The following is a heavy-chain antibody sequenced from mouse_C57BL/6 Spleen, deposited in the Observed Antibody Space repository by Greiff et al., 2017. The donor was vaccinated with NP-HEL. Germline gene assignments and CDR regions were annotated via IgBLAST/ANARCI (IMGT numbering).Heavy chain of an antibody. V-gene: IGHV1-39*01. D-gene: IGHD1-1*01. CDR2: INPNYGTT. J-gene: IGHJ2*01. CDR3: ARRLYYGSSYGYFDY. CDR1: GYSFTDYN. Sequence: VQLQQSGPELVKPGASVKISCKASGYSFTDYNMNWVKQSNGKSLEWIGVINPNYGTTSYNQKFKGKATLTVDTSSSTAYMQLSSLTSEDSAVYYCARRLYYGSSYGYFDYWGQGTTLTVSS.